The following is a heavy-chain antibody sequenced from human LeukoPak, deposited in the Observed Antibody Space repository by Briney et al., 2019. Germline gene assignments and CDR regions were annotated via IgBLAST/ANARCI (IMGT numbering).Heavy chain of an antibody. J-gene: IGHJ6*02. D-gene: IGHD6-19*01. CDR3: ARQEAGVAVAGTVHNYGMDV. CDR2: IYPGGSDT. V-gene: IGHV5-51*01. CDR1: GYSFTSYW. Sequence: GESLKISCKGSGYSFTSYWIGWVRQMPGKGLEWMGMIYPGGSDTRYSPSFQGQVTISVDKSISTAFLQWGSLKASDTAIYYCARQEAGVAVAGTVHNYGMDVGGQGTTVTVSS.